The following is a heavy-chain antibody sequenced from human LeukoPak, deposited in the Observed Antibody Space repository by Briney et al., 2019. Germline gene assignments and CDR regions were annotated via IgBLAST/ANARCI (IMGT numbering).Heavy chain of an antibody. CDR1: GFTLGISW. CDR2: LREDGSEK. CDR3: ARGKKLGVYSYGLSYFDY. Sequence: PGGSLRLSCAASGFTLGISWMTWVRQAPGKGLEWVASLREDGSEKTYVDSVKGRFTISRDNAKNSLFLQMDSLRDDDTAVYYCARGKKLGVYSYGLSYFDYWGQGTLVTVSS. D-gene: IGHD5-18*01. J-gene: IGHJ4*02. V-gene: IGHV3-7*03.